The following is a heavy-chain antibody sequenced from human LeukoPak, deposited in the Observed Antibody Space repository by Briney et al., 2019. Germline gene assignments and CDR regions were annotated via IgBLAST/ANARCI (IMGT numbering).Heavy chain of an antibody. CDR3: ARQASDGYSSSSLTPYYYYYMDV. V-gene: IGHV1-24*01. D-gene: IGHD6-6*01. CDR1: GYTLTELS. CDR2: FDPEDGET. J-gene: IGHJ6*03. Sequence: ASVKVSCKVSGYTLTELSMHWVRQAPGKGLEWMGGFDPEDGETIYAQKFQGRVTITADESTSTAYMELSSLRSEDTAVYYCARQASDGYSSSSLTPYYYYYMDVWGKGTTVTVSS.